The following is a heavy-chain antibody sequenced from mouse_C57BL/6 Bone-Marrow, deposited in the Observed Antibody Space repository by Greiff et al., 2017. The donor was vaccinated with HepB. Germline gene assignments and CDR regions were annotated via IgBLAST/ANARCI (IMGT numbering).Heavy chain of an antibody. CDR2: ISSGGSYT. CDR3: ARPGGNYVYAMDY. CDR1: GFTFSSYG. J-gene: IGHJ4*01. V-gene: IGHV5-6*01. D-gene: IGHD2-1*01. Sequence: EVQLVESGGDLVKPGGSLKLSCAASGFTFSSYGMSWVRQTPDKRLEWVATISSGGSYTYYPDSVKGRFTISRDNAKNTLHPQMSSLKSEDTAMYYCARPGGNYVYAMDYWGQGTSVTVSS.